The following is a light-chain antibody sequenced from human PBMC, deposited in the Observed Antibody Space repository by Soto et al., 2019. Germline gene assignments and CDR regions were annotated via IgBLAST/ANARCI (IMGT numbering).Light chain of an antibody. CDR2: AAS. Sequence: DIQMTQSPSSLSASVGDRVTITCRASQSIRSYLNWYQQKPGKAPNLLIYAASSLQSGVPSRFGGSGSGTDFTLTISCLQPEDFAAYYCQQSYSTPWTFGQGTKVDIE. CDR3: QQSYSTPWT. CDR1: QSIRSY. V-gene: IGKV1-39*01. J-gene: IGKJ1*01.